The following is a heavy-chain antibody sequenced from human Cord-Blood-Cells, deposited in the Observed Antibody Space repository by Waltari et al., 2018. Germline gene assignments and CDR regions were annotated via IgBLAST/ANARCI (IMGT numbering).Heavy chain of an antibody. V-gene: IGHV1-69*06. D-gene: IGHD6-13*01. CDR2: RVPGLGTA. Sequence: VQLVQSGAEVKKSGSSVKASCKASGGTFSSYAISWVRQAPGQGLEWVGVRVPGLGTANVARKNQGRGTIAADKATSTTYMELSSLRSQDTAVYYCAANRYSSSFDYWGQGTLVIVSS. J-gene: IGHJ4*02. CDR1: GGTFSSYA. CDR3: AANRYSSSFDY.